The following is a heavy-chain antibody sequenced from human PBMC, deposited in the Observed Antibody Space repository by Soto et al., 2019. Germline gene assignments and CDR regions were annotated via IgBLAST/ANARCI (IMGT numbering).Heavy chain of an antibody. V-gene: IGHV3-21*03. CDR1: GFTFSSYS. J-gene: IGHJ4*02. Sequence: GGSLRLSCAASGFTFSSYSMNWVRQASGKGLEWVSSISSSSSYIYYADSVKGRFTISRDNAKNSLYLQMNSLKTEDTAVYYCVTVFDSSGPLWGQGTLVTVSS. D-gene: IGHD6-19*01. CDR2: ISSSSSYI. CDR3: VTVFDSSGPL.